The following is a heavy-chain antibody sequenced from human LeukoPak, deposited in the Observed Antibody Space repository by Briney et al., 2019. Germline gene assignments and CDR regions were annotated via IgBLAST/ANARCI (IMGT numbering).Heavy chain of an antibody. CDR1: GGSLSDYY. Sequence: SETLSLTCAVYGGSLSDYYWSWIRQSPGKGLEWIGEISHRGRTYYNLSLKSRVTISIDTSKNQFSLKVNSVSAADTAVYYCARETSQKGAHYMDVWGKGTTVTISS. CDR2: ISHRGRT. CDR3: ARETSQKGAHYMDV. V-gene: IGHV4-34*01. J-gene: IGHJ6*03. D-gene: IGHD3-16*01.